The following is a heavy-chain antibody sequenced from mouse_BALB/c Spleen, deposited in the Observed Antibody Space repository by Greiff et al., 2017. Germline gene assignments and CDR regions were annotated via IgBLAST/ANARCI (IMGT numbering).Heavy chain of an antibody. CDR2: INPSSGYT. V-gene: IGHV1-4*01. D-gene: IGHD2-4*01. CDR1: GYTFTSYT. J-gene: IGHJ3*01. Sequence: QVHVKQSGAELARPGASVKMSCKASGYTFTSYTMHWVKQRPGQGLEWIGYINPSSGYTNYNQKFKDKATLTADKSSSTAYMQLSSLTSEDSAVYYCAREITDAYWGQGTLVTVSA. CDR3: AREITDAY.